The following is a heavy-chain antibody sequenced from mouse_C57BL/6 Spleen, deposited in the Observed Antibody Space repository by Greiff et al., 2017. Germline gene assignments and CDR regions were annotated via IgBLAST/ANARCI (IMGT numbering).Heavy chain of an antibody. CDR1: GFTFSDYG. V-gene: IGHV5-17*01. J-gene: IGHJ3*01. CDR3: ARNGYYVLFAY. Sequence: EVKVVESGGGLVKPGGSLKLSCAASGFTFSDYGMHWVRQAPEKGLEWVAYISSGSSTIYYADTVKGRFTISRDNAKNTLFLQMTSLRSEDTAMYYCARNGYYVLFAYWGQGTLVTVSA. D-gene: IGHD2-3*01. CDR2: ISSGSSTI.